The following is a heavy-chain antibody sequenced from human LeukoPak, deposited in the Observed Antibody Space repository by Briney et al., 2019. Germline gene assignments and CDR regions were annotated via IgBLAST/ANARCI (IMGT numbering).Heavy chain of an antibody. CDR2: ISYDGSNK. CDR3: ASAYCGGDCYSGPSFDY. D-gene: IGHD2-21*02. CDR1: GFTFSSYA. J-gene: IGHJ4*02. Sequence: GRSLRLSCAASGFTFSSYAMHWVRQAPGKGLEWVAVISYDGSNKYYADSVKGRFTISRDNSKNTLYLQMNSLRAEDTAVYYCASAYCGGDCYSGPSFDYWGQGTLVTVSS. V-gene: IGHV3-30-3*01.